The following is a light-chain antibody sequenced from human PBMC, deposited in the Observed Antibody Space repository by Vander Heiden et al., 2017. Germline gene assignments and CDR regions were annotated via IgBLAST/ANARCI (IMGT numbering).Light chain of an antibody. CDR1: QSVLYSSNNKNY. Sequence: DIVMTQSPDSLAVSLGERATINCKSSQSVLYSSNNKNYLAWYQQKPGQPPKLLIYWASTRESGVPDRFSGSGSGTDFTLTISSRQAEDVAVYYCQQYDSTPPITFGPGTKVDIK. CDR2: WAS. J-gene: IGKJ3*01. CDR3: QQYDSTPPIT. V-gene: IGKV4-1*01.